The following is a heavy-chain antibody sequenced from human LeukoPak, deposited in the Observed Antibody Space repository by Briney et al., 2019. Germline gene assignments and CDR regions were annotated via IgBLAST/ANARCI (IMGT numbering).Heavy chain of an antibody. V-gene: IGHV3-11*01. Sequence: PGGSLRLSCAASGFTFSDYYMSWIRQAPGKGLEWVSYIRSGDDIIYYADSVKGWFTISRDNSKNTLYLQMNSLRAEDTAVYYCAKDVVLWFGELANFDYWGQGTLVTVSS. J-gene: IGHJ4*02. D-gene: IGHD3-10*01. CDR3: AKDVVLWFGELANFDY. CDR2: IRSGDDII. CDR1: GFTFSDYY.